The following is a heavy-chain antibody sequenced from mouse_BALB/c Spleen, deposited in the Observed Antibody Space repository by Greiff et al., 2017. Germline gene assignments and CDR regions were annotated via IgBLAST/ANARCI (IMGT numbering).Heavy chain of an antibody. CDR1: GDSITSGY. CDR3: ARYEDYDESYAMDY. D-gene: IGHD2-4*01. CDR2: ISYSGST. J-gene: IGHJ4*01. V-gene: IGHV3-8*02. Sequence: ESGPSLVKPSQTLSLTCSVTGDSITSGYWNWIRKFPGNKLEYMGYISYSGSTYYNPSLKSRISITRDTSKNQYYLQLNSVTTEDTATYYCARYEDYDESYAMDYWGQGTSVTVSS.